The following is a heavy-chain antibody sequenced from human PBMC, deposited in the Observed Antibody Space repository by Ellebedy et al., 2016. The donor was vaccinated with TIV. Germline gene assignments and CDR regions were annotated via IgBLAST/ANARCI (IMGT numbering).Heavy chain of an antibody. CDR1: GGTFSSYA. Sequence: ASVKVSCKASGGTFSSYAISWVRQAPGQGLEWMGRIIPILGIANYAQKFQGRVTITADKSTSTAYMELSSLRSEDTAVYYCAVVVPAAMRYFDYWGQGTLVTVSS. D-gene: IGHD2-2*01. J-gene: IGHJ4*02. CDR2: IIPILGIA. CDR3: AVVVPAAMRYFDY. V-gene: IGHV1-69*04.